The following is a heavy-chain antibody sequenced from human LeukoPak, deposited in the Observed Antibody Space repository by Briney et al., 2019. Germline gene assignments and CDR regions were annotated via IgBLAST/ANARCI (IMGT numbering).Heavy chain of an antibody. CDR3: ARHGGPETYYDFWSGPTSPDFDY. J-gene: IGHJ4*02. D-gene: IGHD3-3*01. CDR2: IYYSGST. CDR1: GGSISSSSYY. Sequence: SETLSLTCTVSGGSISSSSYYWGWIRQPPGKGLEWIGSIYYSGSTYYNPSLKSRVTISVDTSKNQFSLKLSSVTAADTAVYYCARHGGPETYYDFWSGPTSPDFDYWAREPWSPSPQ. V-gene: IGHV4-39*01.